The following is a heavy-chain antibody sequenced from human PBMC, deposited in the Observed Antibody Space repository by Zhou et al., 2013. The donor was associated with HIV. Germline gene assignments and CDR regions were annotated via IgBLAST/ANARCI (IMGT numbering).Heavy chain of an antibody. J-gene: IGHJ2*01. CDR1: GGSISSHY. D-gene: IGHD2-2*01. V-gene: IGHV4-59*11. CDR2: IYYSGST. Sequence: QVQLQESGPGLVKPSETLSLTCTVSGGSISSHYWSWIRQPPGKGLEWIGYIYYSGSTNYNPSLKSRVTISVDTSKNQFSLKLSSVTAADTAVYYCASLVVPAASSYWYFDLVGPWHPGHCLL. CDR3: ASLVVPAASSYWYFDL.